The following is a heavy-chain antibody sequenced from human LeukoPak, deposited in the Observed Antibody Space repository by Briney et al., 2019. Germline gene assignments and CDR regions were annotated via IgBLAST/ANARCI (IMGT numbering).Heavy chain of an antibody. D-gene: IGHD1-26*01. V-gene: IGHV3-33*08. CDR2: IWYDGSNK. J-gene: IGHJ4*02. CDR3: ARGTSSSTLELLDY. Sequence: PGGSLRLSCAASGFTFSSYGMHWVRQAPGKGLEWVAVIWYDGSNKYYADSVKGRFTISRDNSKNTLYLQMNSLRAEDTAVYYCARGTSSSTLELLDYWGQGTLVTVSS. CDR1: GFTFSSYG.